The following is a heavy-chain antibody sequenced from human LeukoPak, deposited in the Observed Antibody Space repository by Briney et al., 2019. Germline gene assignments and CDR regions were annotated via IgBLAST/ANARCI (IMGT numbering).Heavy chain of an antibody. CDR1: GFTFSSYG. D-gene: IGHD2-21*01. CDR2: IRYDGSNK. CDR3: GRAKRIGFNI. J-gene: IGHJ3*02. Sequence: GGSLRLSCAASGFTFSSYGMHWVRQAPGKGLEWVAFIRYDGSNKYYADSVKGRFTISRDNSKNTLYLQMHSLRAEDTAVYYCGRAKRIGFNIGAKGKRATVSS. V-gene: IGHV3-30*02.